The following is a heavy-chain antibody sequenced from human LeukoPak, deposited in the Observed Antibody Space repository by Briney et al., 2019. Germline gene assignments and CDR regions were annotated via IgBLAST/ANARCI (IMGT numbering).Heavy chain of an antibody. CDR2: ISYDGSNK. CDR3: AREVQYYYDSSGYYLDY. CDR1: GFTFSSYA. J-gene: IGHJ4*02. Sequence: GGSLRLSCAASGFTFSSYAMHWVRQAPGKGLEWVAVISYDGSNKYYADSVKGRFTISRDNSKNTLYLQMNSLRAEDTAVYCCAREVQYYYDSSGYYLDYWGQGTLVTVSS. V-gene: IGHV3-30-3*01. D-gene: IGHD3-22*01.